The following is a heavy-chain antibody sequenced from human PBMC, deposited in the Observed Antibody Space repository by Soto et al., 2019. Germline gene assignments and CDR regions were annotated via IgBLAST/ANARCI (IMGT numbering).Heavy chain of an antibody. CDR3: AKDSGVYYYDSSGYWYFDL. V-gene: IGHV3-23*01. Sequence: PGGSLRLSCAASGFTFSSYAMSWVRQAPGKRLEWVSAISGSGGSTYYADSVKGRFTISRDNSKNTLYLQMNSLRAEDTAVYYCAKDSGVYYYDSSGYWYFDLWGRGTLVTVS. CDR1: GFTFSSYA. D-gene: IGHD3-22*01. CDR2: ISGSGGST. J-gene: IGHJ2*01.